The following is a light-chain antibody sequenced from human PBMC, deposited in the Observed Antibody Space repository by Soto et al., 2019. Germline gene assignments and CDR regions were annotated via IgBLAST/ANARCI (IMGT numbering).Light chain of an antibody. Sequence: EVVLTQSPGTLSLTSGERATLSCRASESISGPSLAWYQQRPGQAPRLLIYSASTRAAGIPDRISGSGSGTDFALTISRVEPEDFATYYCQQFNNYSLTFGGGTKVEIK. J-gene: IGKJ4*01. CDR3: QQFNNYSLT. CDR2: SAS. CDR1: ESISGPS. V-gene: IGKV3-20*01.